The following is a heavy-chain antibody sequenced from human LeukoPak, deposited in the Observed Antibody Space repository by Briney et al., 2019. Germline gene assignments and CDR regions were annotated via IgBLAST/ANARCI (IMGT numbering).Heavy chain of an antibody. V-gene: IGHV3-21*04. CDR3: ARDHYDYVWGSYRYGFDY. J-gene: IGHJ4*02. CDR1: GFTFSSYS. CDR2: ISSSSSYI. Sequence: GGSLRLSCAASGFTFSSYSMNWVRQAPGKGLEWVSSISSSSSYIYYADSVKGRFTISRDNAKNSLYLQMNSLRAEDTAVYYCARDHYDYVWGSYRYGFDYWGQGTLVTVSS. D-gene: IGHD3-16*02.